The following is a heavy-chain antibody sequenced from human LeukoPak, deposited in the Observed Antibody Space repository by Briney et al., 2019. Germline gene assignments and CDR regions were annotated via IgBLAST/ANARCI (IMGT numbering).Heavy chain of an antibody. CDR2: ISTDGSST. CDR3: TGPSFDASGMGFDP. Sequence: GGSLRLSCAASGFTFSRYWIHWVRQAPGKGPVWVSVISTDGSSTRYADSVKGRFAISRDNVKNTLYLQMNSLRVEDTAVYYCTGPSFDASGMGFDPWGQGALVTVSS. CDR1: GFTFSRYW. J-gene: IGHJ5*02. D-gene: IGHD3-10*01. V-gene: IGHV3-74*01.